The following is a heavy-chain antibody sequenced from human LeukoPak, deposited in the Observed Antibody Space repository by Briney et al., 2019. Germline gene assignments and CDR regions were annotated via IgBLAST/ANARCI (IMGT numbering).Heavy chain of an antibody. CDR2: ISYDESNK. D-gene: IGHD6-25*01. J-gene: IGHJ4*02. CDR1: GFTFSSYG. Sequence: GGSLRPSCAASGFTFSSYGMHWVRQAPGKGLEWVAVISYDESNKYYADSVRGRFTISRDNSKNTLYLQMNSLRGEDTAVYYCASKAGNCFDSWGQGTLVTVSS. CDR3: ASKAGNCFDS. V-gene: IGHV3-30*03.